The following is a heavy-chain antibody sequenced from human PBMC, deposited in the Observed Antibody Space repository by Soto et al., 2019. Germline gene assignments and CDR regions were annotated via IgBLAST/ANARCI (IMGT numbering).Heavy chain of an antibody. CDR3: AHFTYYYEYNWFDP. J-gene: IGHJ5*02. CDR1: GFSLSTSGVG. Sequence: QITLKESGPTLVKPTQTLTLTCTFSGFSLSTSGVGVGWIRQPPGKALEWLALIYWDDDKRYSPSLKSRLTNTKDTSKNQVVLTMTNMDPVDTATYYCAHFTYYYEYNWFDPWGQGTLVTVSS. CDR2: IYWDDDK. D-gene: IGHD3-22*01. V-gene: IGHV2-5*02.